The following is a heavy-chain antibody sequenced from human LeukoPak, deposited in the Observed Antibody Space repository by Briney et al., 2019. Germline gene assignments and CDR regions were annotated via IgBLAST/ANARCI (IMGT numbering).Heavy chain of an antibody. D-gene: IGHD6-6*01. CDR1: GFTFTTYW. V-gene: IGHV3-7*01. CDR3: ARIGYRSSSFDY. Sequence: PGGSLRLSCVASGFTFTTYWMSWVRQAPGKGLEWVANIKQDGSEKHSVDSMWGRFTISRDNAKNSVHLQMNSLRVEDTAVYYCARIGYRSSSFDYWGQGTLVTVSS. CDR2: IKQDGSEK. J-gene: IGHJ4*02.